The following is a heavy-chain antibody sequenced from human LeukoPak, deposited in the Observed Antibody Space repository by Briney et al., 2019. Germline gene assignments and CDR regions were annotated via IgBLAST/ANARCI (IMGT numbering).Heavy chain of an antibody. CDR2: ISSSSSYI. CDR1: GFTFSSYT. J-gene: IGHJ4*02. CDR3: ARDWEGPLGYFDY. Sequence: GGSLRLSCAASGFTFSSYTMNWVRQAPGKGLEWVSSISSSSSYIYYADSVKGRFTISRDNAKNSLNLQMNSLRAEDTAVYYCARDWEGPLGYFDYWGQGTLVTISS. V-gene: IGHV3-21*01. D-gene: IGHD1-26*01.